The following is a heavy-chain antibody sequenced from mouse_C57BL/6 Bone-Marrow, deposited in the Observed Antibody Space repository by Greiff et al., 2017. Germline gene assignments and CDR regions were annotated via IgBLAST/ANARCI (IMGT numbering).Heavy chain of an antibody. CDR3: SRQVTTVLATKYFDV. CDR2: ISGGGGNT. V-gene: IGHV5-9*01. D-gene: IGHD1-1*01. Sequence: EVQLVESGGGLVKPGGSLKLSCAASGFTFSSYTMSWVRQTPEKRLQWVAAISGGGGNTYYPDSGKGRFTISRGNDKNILYLQMSSLSSEDTALYYCSRQVTTVLATKYFDVWGTGTTVTVSS. J-gene: IGHJ1*03. CDR1: GFTFSSYT.